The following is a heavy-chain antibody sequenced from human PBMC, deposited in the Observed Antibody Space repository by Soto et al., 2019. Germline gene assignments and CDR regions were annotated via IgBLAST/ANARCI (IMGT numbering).Heavy chain of an antibody. CDR3: ARAPIRGFVVVPPEAGDFDV. Sequence: LGESLKISCKGSGYSCTSYWIGWVRQIPGKGLEWMGIIYPGDSRTTYSPSFQGQVTISADKSISTAYLQCSSMKASDTAMYYCARAPIRGFVVVPPEAGDFDVWGQGTVVTVSS. CDR2: IYPGDSRT. D-gene: IGHD2-2*01. J-gene: IGHJ3*01. V-gene: IGHV5-51*01. CDR1: GYSCTSYW.